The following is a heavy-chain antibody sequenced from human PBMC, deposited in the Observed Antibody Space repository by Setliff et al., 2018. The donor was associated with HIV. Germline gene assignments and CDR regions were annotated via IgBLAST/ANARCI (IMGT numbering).Heavy chain of an antibody. D-gene: IGHD3-22*01. CDR1: GFPFTTYS. Sequence: PGGSLRLSCAASGFPFTTYSMNWVRQAPGKGLEWIAYINGGGDPIWYADSVKGRFTISRDNAKNSLDLQMSSLRAEDTAVYYCARGYYYDSSGYIDYWGQGTLVTVSS. V-gene: IGHV3-48*01. J-gene: IGHJ4*02. CDR3: ARGYYYDSSGYIDY. CDR2: INGGGDPI.